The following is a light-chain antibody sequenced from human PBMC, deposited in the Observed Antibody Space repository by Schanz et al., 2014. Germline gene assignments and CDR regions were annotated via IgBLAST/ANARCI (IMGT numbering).Light chain of an antibody. V-gene: IGKV3-20*01. CDR1: QSVSTN. CDR2: DTS. CDR3: QQYGSSPF. J-gene: IGKJ3*01. Sequence: EIVLTQSPATLSVSPGERATLSCRASQSVSTNLAWFQQKPGQAPRLLIYDTSTRATGIPDRFSGSGSGTDFTLTISRLEPEDFAVYYCQQYGSSPFFGPGTRVDIK.